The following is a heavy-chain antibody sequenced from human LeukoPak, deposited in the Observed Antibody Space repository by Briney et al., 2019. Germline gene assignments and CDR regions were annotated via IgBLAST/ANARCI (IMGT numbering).Heavy chain of an antibody. D-gene: IGHD2-21*01. CDR1: GFTFNDYG. J-gene: IGHJ4*02. Sequence: GGSLRLSCAASGFTFNDYGMSWVRQAPGKGLEWVSSINWDGSSTGYADSVKGRFTISRDNAKNSLYLQMNSLRSEDTALYYCTILPDYWGQGTLVTVSS. CDR2: INWDGSST. V-gene: IGHV3-20*04. CDR3: TILPDY.